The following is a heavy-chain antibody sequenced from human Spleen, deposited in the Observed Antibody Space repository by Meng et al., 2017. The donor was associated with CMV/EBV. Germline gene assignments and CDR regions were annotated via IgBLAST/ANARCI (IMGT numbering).Heavy chain of an antibody. Sequence: ASVKVSCKASGYTFTGYYIHWVRQAPGQGLEWMGWINPHSGVTDYAQKFQGRVTMTRDTSISTAYMELTRLTPDDTAVYYCASSSWDHNWGQGTLVTVSS. D-gene: IGHD6-13*01. CDR2: INPHSGVT. CDR3: ASSSWDHN. V-gene: IGHV1-2*02. CDR1: GYTFTGYY. J-gene: IGHJ4*02.